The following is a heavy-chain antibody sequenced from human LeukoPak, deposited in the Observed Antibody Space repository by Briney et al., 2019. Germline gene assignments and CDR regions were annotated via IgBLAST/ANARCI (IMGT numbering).Heavy chain of an antibody. Sequence: DSVKGRFAISRDNSKNTLYLQMNSLRAEDTAVYYCAKDRNYVATLDYWGQGTLVTVSS. J-gene: IGHJ4*02. D-gene: IGHD3-10*02. CDR3: AKDRNYVATLDY. V-gene: IGHV3-30*02.